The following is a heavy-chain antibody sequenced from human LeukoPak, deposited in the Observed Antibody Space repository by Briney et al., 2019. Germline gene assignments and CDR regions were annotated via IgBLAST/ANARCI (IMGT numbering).Heavy chain of an antibody. CDR1: GDSFSDFY. CDR3: VRERASNNYNNWFDP. J-gene: IGHJ5*02. Sequence: PSKTLSLTCAVYGDSFSDFYWSWIRQPPGKGLEWIGEINRGGSTNYNPSLKSRVTISLDTSVNQFFLRLSPVTAADAGVYYCVRERASNNYNNWFDPWGQGTLVTVSS. D-gene: IGHD4-11*01. CDR2: INRGGST. V-gene: IGHV4-34*01.